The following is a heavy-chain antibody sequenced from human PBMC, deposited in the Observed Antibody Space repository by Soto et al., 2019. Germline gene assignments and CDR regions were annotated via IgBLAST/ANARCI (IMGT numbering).Heavy chain of an antibody. V-gene: IGHV4-39*02. Sequence: SETLSLTCTVSGGSIRGSSDFWAWIRQPPGKGLEWIGSRYYSGSTYYNPSLKSRVTMSVDPSKNHFSLRLSSVTAADTAVYYCAAYGDSYAFDIWGQGTMVTVSS. CDR1: GGSIRGSSDF. D-gene: IGHD4-17*01. CDR3: AAYGDSYAFDI. CDR2: RYYSGST. J-gene: IGHJ3*02.